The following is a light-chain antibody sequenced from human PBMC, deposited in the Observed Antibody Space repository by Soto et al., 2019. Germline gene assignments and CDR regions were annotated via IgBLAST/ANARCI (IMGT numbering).Light chain of an antibody. CDR1: RSLSSTS. J-gene: IGKJ1*01. Sequence: EIVLTQSPGTLSLSPGERAALSCRASRSLSSTSLAWYQQRPGQAPRLLIYDASSRATGIPDRFSGSGSGTDFTLTINRLEPDDFAVYYCQQYDSSPRTFGQGTKVEI. CDR2: DAS. CDR3: QQYDSSPRT. V-gene: IGKV3-20*01.